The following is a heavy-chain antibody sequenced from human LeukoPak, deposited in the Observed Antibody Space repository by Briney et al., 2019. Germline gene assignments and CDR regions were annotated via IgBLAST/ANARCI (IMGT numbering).Heavy chain of an antibody. Sequence: GGSLRPSCAASVFSVSSNYMSSVRQALGKGLEWVSVIYSGGSTYYADSVKGRFTISRDNSKNTLYLQMKSLRAEDTAVYYCARTDETAPAEDFQHWGQGTLVTVSS. D-gene: IGHD2-21*02. CDR1: VFSVSSNY. J-gene: IGHJ1*01. CDR3: ARTDETAPAEDFQH. CDR2: IYSGGST. V-gene: IGHV3-53*01.